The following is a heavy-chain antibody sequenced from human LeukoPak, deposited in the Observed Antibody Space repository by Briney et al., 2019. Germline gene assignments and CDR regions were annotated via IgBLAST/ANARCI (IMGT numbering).Heavy chain of an antibody. D-gene: IGHD2-2*01. J-gene: IGHJ4*02. V-gene: IGHV1-18*01. CDR3: ARGLGYCSSTSCEGYFDY. CDR2: ISAYNGNT. CDR1: GYTFTSYG. Sequence: ASVKVSCKASGYTFTSYGISWVRQAPGQGLEWMGWISAYNGNTNYAQKLQGRVTMTTDTSTSTAYMELRSLRSDDTAVYYCARGLGYCSSTSCEGYFDYWAREPWSPSPQ.